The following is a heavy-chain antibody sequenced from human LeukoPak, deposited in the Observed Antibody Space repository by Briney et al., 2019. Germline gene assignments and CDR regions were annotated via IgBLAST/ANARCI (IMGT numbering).Heavy chain of an antibody. D-gene: IGHD5-24*01. Sequence: GGSLRLSCAASGFTFNNYWMRWVRQAPGKGLVWVSIINGDGSATIYADAVKGRFTISRDNAKNTLYLQMTSLRAEDTALYYCARDRGWRQNDNWGQGTLVTVSS. CDR2: INGDGSAT. CDR3: ARDRGWRQNDN. CDR1: GFTFNNYW. J-gene: IGHJ4*02. V-gene: IGHV3-74*01.